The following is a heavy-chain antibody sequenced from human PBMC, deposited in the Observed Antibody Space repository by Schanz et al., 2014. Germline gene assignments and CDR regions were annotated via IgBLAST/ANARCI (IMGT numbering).Heavy chain of an antibody. CDR2: LTEGGGGT. CDR3: AKSTSQVPLFDY. D-gene: IGHD3-16*01. V-gene: IGHV3-23*01. J-gene: IGHJ4*02. CDR1: GFTFSNHA. Sequence: EVQLLESGGGLVQPGGSLRLSCVASGFTFSNHALSWVRQAPGKGLEWVSCLTEGGGGTYYTDAVKGRFTISRDSSKNTLYLQMNSLRADDTAVYYCAKSTSQVPLFDYWGQGTLVAVSS.